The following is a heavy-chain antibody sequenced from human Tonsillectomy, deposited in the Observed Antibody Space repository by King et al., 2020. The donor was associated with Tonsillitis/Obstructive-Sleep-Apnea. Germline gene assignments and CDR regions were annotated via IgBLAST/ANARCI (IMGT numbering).Heavy chain of an antibody. CDR1: GYSFTSYW. Sequence: VQLVESGAEVKKPGESLKISCKGSGYSFTSYWIGWVRQMPGKGLEWMGIIYPGDSDTIYSPSFEGQVTISADKSISTAYLQWSSLKASDTAMYYCARPGVPAAVPIFPGGPPNYYYYMYVWGKGTTVTVSS. D-gene: IGHD2-2*02. CDR3: ARPGVPAAVPIFPGGPPNYYYYMYV. CDR2: IYPGDSDT. V-gene: IGHV5-51*01. J-gene: IGHJ6*03.